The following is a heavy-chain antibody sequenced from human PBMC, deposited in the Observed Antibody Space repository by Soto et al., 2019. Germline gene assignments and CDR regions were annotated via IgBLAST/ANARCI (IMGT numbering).Heavy chain of an antibody. Sequence: QVQLQESGPGLVKPSGTLSLTCAVSGGSISSSNWWSWVRQPPGKGLEWIGEIYHSGSTNHNPSLKSRVTISVDKSKNQFSLKLSSVTAADTAVYYCARVLNMVRGVIPFDYWGQGTLVTVSS. V-gene: IGHV4-4*02. CDR3: ARVLNMVRGVIPFDY. CDR2: IYHSGST. D-gene: IGHD3-10*01. CDR1: GGSISSSNW. J-gene: IGHJ4*02.